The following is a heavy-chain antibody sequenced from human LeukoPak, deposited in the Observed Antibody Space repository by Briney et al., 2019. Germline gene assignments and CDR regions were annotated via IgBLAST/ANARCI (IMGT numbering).Heavy chain of an antibody. CDR1: GFTFRHYN. D-gene: IGHD3-10*01. J-gene: IGHJ4*02. CDR2: ISSSSSYI. CDR3: ARELDGSGSFIDY. Sequence: PGGSLRLSCAASGFTFRHYNMNWVRQAPGKGLEWVSFISSSSSYIYYAESVKGRFTSSRDNAKNSLYLQMNSLRAEDTAVYYCARELDGSGSFIDYWGQGTLVTVSS. V-gene: IGHV3-21*01.